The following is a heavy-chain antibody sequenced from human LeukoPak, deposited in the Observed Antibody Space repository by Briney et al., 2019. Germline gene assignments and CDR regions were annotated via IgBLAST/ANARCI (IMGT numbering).Heavy chain of an antibody. Sequence: SETLSLTCTVSGGSISRYYWNWIRQPPGKGLEWIGYIYYSGSTNYNPSLKSRVTISVDTPKNQFSLKLSSVTAADTAVYYCARVSYGFVVAATGWFDYWGQGTLVTVSS. D-gene: IGHD2-15*01. CDR3: ARVSYGFVVAATGWFDY. J-gene: IGHJ4*02. V-gene: IGHV4-59*01. CDR2: IYYSGST. CDR1: GGSISRYY.